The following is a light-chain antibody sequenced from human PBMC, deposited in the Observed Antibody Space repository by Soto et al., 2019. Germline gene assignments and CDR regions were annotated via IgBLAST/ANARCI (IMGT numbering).Light chain of an antibody. CDR1: QSVYSY. J-gene: IGKJ1*01. CDR3: QQRSNWPPTWT. CDR2: DAS. V-gene: IGKV3-11*01. Sequence: EIVLTQSPATLSLSPGERATLSCRASQSVYSYLAWYQQKPGQPPRLLIYDASKRATGIPARLSGSGSGTDFTLTISSLEPEDFAVYYCQQRSNWPPTWTFGQGTKVEIK.